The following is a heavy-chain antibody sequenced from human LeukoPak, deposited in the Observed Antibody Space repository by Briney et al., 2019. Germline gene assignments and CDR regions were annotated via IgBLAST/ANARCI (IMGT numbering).Heavy chain of an antibody. CDR2: IYSGGST. CDR1: GFTVSSNY. D-gene: IGHD3-10*01. Sequence: GGSLRLSCAASGFTVSSNYMSWVRQAPGKGLEWVSVIYSGGSTYYADSVKGRFTISRHNSKNTLYLQMNSLRAEDTAVYYCARVRYYYGSGSSSNWFDPWGQGTLVTVSS. CDR3: ARVRYYYGSGSSSNWFDP. J-gene: IGHJ5*02. V-gene: IGHV3-53*04.